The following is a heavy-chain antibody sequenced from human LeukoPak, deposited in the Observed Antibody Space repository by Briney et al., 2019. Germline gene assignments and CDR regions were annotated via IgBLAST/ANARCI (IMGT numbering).Heavy chain of an antibody. CDR3: ARDQRLAVVT. V-gene: IGHV3-53*01. D-gene: IGHD3-3*01. J-gene: IGHJ5*02. CDR2: IYSGGST. Sequence: GGSLRLSCAASGFTFSTYSMSWVRQAPGKGLEWVSVIYSGGSTYYADSVKGRFTISRDNSKNTLYLQMNSLRAEDTAVYYCARDQRLAVVTWGQGTLVTVSS. CDR1: GFTFSTYS.